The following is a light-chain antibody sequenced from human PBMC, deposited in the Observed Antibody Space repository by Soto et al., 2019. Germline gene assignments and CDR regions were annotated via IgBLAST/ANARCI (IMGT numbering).Light chain of an antibody. CDR1: QGISNY. Sequence: IHITHSPSSLSSSVGYIFSITCLASQGISNYLDWYQQKPGKVPKLLIYAASNLQSGVQSRFSGSGSGTDFTLTIRSLQPEDVATYYCQKYNSAPLTFGGGTKVDI. V-gene: IGKV1-27*01. J-gene: IGKJ4*01. CDR2: AAS. CDR3: QKYNSAPLT.